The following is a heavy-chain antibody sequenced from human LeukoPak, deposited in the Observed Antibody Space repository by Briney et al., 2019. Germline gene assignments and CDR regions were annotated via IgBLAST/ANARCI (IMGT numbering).Heavy chain of an antibody. Sequence: ASVKVSCKASGYTFTSYYMHWVRQAPGQGLEWMGGIIPIFGTANYAQKFQGRVTITADESTSTAYMELSSLRSEDTAVYYCARASIVVVPAAEDYYYGMDVWGQGTTVTVSS. J-gene: IGHJ6*02. D-gene: IGHD2-2*01. V-gene: IGHV1-69*13. CDR2: IIPIFGTA. CDR1: GYTFTSYY. CDR3: ARASIVVVPAAEDYYYGMDV.